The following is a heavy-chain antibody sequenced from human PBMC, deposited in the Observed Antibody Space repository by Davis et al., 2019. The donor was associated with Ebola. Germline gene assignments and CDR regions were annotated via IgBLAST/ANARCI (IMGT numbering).Heavy chain of an antibody. Sequence: GGSLRLSCAASGFTFSSYAMHWVRQAPGKGLEWVAVISYDGSNKYYADSVKGRFTISRDNAKNSLYLQMNSLRDEDTAVYYCARDSRWPAYYYYGMDVWGQGTTVTVSS. V-gene: IGHV3-30-3*01. J-gene: IGHJ6*02. CDR1: GFTFSSYA. D-gene: IGHD2-15*01. CDR3: ARDSRWPAYYYYGMDV. CDR2: ISYDGSNK.